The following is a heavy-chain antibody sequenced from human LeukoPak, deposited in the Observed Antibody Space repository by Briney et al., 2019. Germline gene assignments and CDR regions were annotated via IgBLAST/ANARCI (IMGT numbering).Heavy chain of an antibody. D-gene: IGHD6-13*01. CDR3: ARGLYSSSWYYYYGMDV. V-gene: IGHV1-2*06. CDR1: GYIFRDYY. J-gene: IGHJ6*02. CDR2: IVPRDGGT. Sequence: ASVKVSCKASGYIFRDYYIHWVRQVPGQGLEWMGRIVPRDGGTIYAQKFQGRVTLTRDSSISTAYMELSRLTSDDTAVYYCARGLYSSSWYYYYGMDVWGQGTTVTVSS.